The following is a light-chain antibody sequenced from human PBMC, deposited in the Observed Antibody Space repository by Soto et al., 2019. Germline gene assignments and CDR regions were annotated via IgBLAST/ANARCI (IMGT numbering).Light chain of an antibody. CDR3: QQYGRT. CDR2: AAS. CDR1: QSISTNY. Sequence: EIVLTQSPGTLSLSPGESATLSCRVSQSISTNYLAWYQQKPGQAPRLLIYAASSRLTGIPDRFSGSGSGTDFTLTISRLEPDDFAVYYCQQYGRTFGQGTRLEIK. V-gene: IGKV3-20*01. J-gene: IGKJ5*01.